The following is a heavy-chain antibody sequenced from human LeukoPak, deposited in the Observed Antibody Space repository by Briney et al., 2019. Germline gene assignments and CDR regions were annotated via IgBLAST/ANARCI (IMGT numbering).Heavy chain of an antibody. CDR3: ASRIAAAGTDEFDY. J-gene: IGHJ4*02. CDR1: GGTFSSYA. V-gene: IGHV1-69*04. Sequence: SVKASCKASGGTFSSYAISWVRQAPGQGLEWMGRIIPILGIANYAQKFQGRVTITADKSTSTAYMELSSLRSEDTAVYYCASRIAAAGTDEFDYWGQGTLVTVSS. CDR2: IIPILGIA. D-gene: IGHD6-13*01.